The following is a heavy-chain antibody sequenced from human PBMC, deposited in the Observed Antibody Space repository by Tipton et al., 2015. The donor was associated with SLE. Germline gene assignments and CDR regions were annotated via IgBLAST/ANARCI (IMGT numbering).Heavy chain of an antibody. CDR3: TAEGGYNSWSRYYHCDY. V-gene: IGHV3-15*01. CDR1: GFTFNKAW. J-gene: IGHJ4*02. CDR2: IKANSEGGTA. D-gene: IGHD3-3*01. Sequence: SLRLSCTASGFTFNKAWMSWVRQAPGKGLEWVGRIKANSEGGTADYAAPVKGRFTISRDDSKDTLYLQVHSLKTEDTAVYYCTAEGGYNSWSRYYHCDYWGQGTLVSVSS.